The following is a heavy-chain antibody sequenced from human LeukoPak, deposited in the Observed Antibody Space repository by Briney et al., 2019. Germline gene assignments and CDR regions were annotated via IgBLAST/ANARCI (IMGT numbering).Heavy chain of an antibody. V-gene: IGHV3-33*08. CDR1: GFTFSSYA. J-gene: IGHJ4*02. CDR2: IWYDGSNK. Sequence: GGSLRLSCAASGFTFSSYAMHWVRQAPGKGLVWVAVIWYDGSNKYYADSVKGRFTISRDNSKNTLYLQMNSLRAEDTAVYYCARDNDYSPDYWGQGTLVTVSS. D-gene: IGHD4-11*01. CDR3: ARDNDYSPDY.